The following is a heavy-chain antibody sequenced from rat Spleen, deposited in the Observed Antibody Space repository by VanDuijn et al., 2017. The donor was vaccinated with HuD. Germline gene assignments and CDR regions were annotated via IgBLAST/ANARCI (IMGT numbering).Heavy chain of an antibody. J-gene: IGHJ2*01. CDR1: GFTFSNNG. Sequence: EVQLVESGGGLVQPGKSLKLSCLASGFTFSNNGMNWIRQAPKKGLEWVATISYDGSSTYYRDSVKGRFTISRDNAKSSLYLQMDSLRSEDTATYYCARRDYDGSYVYWGQGVMVTVSS. CDR2: ISYDGSST. D-gene: IGHD1-12*02. V-gene: IGHV5-29*01. CDR3: ARRDYDGSYVY.